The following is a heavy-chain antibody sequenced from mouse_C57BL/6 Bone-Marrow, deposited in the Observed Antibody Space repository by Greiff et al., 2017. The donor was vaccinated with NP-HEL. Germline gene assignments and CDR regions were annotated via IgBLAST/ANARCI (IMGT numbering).Heavy chain of an antibody. CDR2: ISNGGGST. Sequence: EVMLVESGGGLVQPGGSLKLSCAASGFTFSDYYMYWVRQTPEKRLEWVAYISNGGGSTYYPDTVKGRFTISRDNAKNTLYLQMSRLKSEDTAMYYCARHEDWYWYFDVWGTGTTVTVSS. CDR1: GFTFSDYY. D-gene: IGHD4-1*01. CDR3: ARHEDWYWYFDV. V-gene: IGHV5-12*01. J-gene: IGHJ1*03.